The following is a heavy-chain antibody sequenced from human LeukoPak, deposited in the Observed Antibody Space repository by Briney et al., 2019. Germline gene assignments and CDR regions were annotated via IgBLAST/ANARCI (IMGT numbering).Heavy chain of an antibody. CDR1: GFTFSSYN. D-gene: IGHD1-26*01. J-gene: IGHJ4*02. CDR2: ISSSSSYI. Sequence: GGSLRLSCAASGFTFSSYNMNWVRQAPGKGLEWVSSISSSSSYIYYADSVKGRFTISRDNSKNTLYLRMNRMRVEDTAVYYCAKDRYSGSYASYWGQGTLVTVSS. CDR3: AKDRYSGSYASY. V-gene: IGHV3-21*01.